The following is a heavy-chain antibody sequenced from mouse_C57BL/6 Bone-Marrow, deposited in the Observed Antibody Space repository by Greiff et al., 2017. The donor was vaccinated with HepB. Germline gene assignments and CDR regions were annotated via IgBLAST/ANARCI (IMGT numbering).Heavy chain of an antibody. Sequence: QVQLKQPGAELVKPGASVKMSCKASGYTFTIYWITWVKQRPGQGLEWIGDIYPGSGSTNYNEKFKSKATLTVDTSSSTAYMQLSSLTSEDSAVYYCARSGTTVVAKDWYFDVWGTGTTVTVSS. CDR2: IYPGSGST. CDR1: GYTFTIYW. D-gene: IGHD1-1*01. CDR3: ARSGTTVVAKDWYFDV. J-gene: IGHJ1*03. V-gene: IGHV1-55*01.